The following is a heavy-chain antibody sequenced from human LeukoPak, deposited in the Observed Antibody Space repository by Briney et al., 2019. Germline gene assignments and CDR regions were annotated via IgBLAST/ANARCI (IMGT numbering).Heavy chain of an antibody. CDR1: GGSISSGGYS. D-gene: IGHD2-15*01. V-gene: IGHV4-30-2*01. CDR3: ARAYCSGGSCYFDDAFDI. Sequence: SETLSLTCAVSGGSISSGGYSWSWIRQPPGKGLEWIGYIYHSGSTYYNPSLKSRVTISVDRSKNQFSLKLSSVTAADTAVYYCARAYCSGGSCYFDDAFDIWGQGTMVTVSS. CDR2: IYHSGST. J-gene: IGHJ3*02.